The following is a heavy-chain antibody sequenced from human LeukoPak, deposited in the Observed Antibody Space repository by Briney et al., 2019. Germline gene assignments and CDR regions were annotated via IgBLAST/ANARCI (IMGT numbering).Heavy chain of an antibody. J-gene: IGHJ4*02. CDR1: GFTFSNYG. Sequence: GGSLRLSCAASGFTFSNYGMYWVRQAPGKGLEWVAFIRFDGSSKYCADSVKGRFTISRDNSKNTLYLQMNSLRAEDTAVYYCAKAPLQGYCSSTSCHIDWGQGTLVTVSS. D-gene: IGHD2-2*02. CDR3: AKAPLQGYCSSTSCHID. V-gene: IGHV3-30*02. CDR2: IRFDGSSK.